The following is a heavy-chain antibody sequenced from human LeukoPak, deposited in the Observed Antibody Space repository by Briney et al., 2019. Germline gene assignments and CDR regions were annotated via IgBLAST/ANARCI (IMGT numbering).Heavy chain of an antibody. J-gene: IGHJ4*02. CDR1: GGSISSYY. D-gene: IGHD5-12*01. CDR3: AREDSGYDYSPFDY. V-gene: IGHV4-59*01. Sequence: SETLSLTCTVSGGSISSYYWSWIRQPPGKGLEWIGYIYYSGSTNYNPSLKSRVTISVDTSKNQFSLKLRSVTAADTAVYYCAREDSGYDYSPFDYWGQGTLVTVSS. CDR2: IYYSGST.